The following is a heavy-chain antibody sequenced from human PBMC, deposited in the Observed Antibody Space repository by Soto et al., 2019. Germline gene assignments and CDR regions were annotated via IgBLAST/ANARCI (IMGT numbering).Heavy chain of an antibody. V-gene: IGHV3-23*01. CDR1: GFTFSSYA. J-gene: IGHJ3*02. CDR3: AKDARSNWNTGHYNDAFDI. CDR2: ISGSGAST. D-gene: IGHD1-1*01. Sequence: EVQLLESGGGLVQPGGSLRLSCAASGFTFSSYAMSWVRQAPGKGLEWVSAISGSGASTYYADSVKGRFTVSKDNSENTLYVQRNSLRAEDTALYYCAKDARSNWNTGHYNDAFDIGGQWTMVTVSP.